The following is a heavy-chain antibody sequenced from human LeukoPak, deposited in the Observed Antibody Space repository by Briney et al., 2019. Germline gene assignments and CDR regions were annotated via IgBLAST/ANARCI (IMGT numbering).Heavy chain of an antibody. J-gene: IGHJ4*02. CDR2: ISYDGSNK. CDR1: GFTFSSYG. CDR3: AKDQGGYGDYFDY. V-gene: IGHV3-30*18. D-gene: IGHD4-17*01. Sequence: GGSLRLSCAASGFTFSSYGMHWVRQAPGKGLELVAVISYDGSNKYYADSVKGRFTISRDNSKNTLYLQMNSLRAEDTAVYYCAKDQGGYGDYFDYWGQGTLVTVSS.